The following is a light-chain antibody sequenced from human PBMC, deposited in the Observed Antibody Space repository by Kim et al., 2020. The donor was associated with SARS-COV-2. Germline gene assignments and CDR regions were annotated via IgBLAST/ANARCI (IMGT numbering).Light chain of an antibody. Sequence: ASVGDRVTITCRASQGISSALDWYQQKPGKAPKLLIYDASSLESGVPSRCSGSGSGTDFTLTISSLQPEDFATYYCQQFNSYPITFGQGTRLEIK. CDR3: QQFNSYPIT. V-gene: IGKV1-13*02. CDR2: DAS. J-gene: IGKJ5*01. CDR1: QGISSA.